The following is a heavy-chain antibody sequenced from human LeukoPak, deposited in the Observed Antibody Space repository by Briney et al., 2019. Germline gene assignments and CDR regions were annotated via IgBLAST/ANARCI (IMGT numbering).Heavy chain of an antibody. J-gene: IGHJ6*03. CDR2: IYYSGRT. V-gene: IGHV4-39*01. Sequence: SESLSLTCTVSGFSISSSSYYWGWLRQPPGKGLEWIVSIYYSGRTYYNPSLKRQITISVDTSKNQFSLKLSSVAAADTAVYYCARVPRKYCSGGSCYRSYYMDVWGKGTTVTVSS. D-gene: IGHD2-15*01. CDR3: ARVPRKYCSGGSCYRSYYMDV. CDR1: GFSISSSSYY.